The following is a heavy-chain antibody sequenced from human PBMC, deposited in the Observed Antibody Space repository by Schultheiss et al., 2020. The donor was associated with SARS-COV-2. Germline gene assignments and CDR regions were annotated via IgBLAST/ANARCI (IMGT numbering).Heavy chain of an antibody. CDR3: ARDLIRYDSSVDY. Sequence: GGSLRLSCAASGFTFSSYSMNWVRQAPGKGLEWVSYISSSSTIYYADSVKGRFTISRDNAKNSLYLQMNSLRDEDTAVYYCARDLIRYDSSVDYWGQGTLVTVSS. D-gene: IGHD3-9*01. CDR1: GFTFSSYS. V-gene: IGHV3-48*02. J-gene: IGHJ4*02. CDR2: ISSSSTI.